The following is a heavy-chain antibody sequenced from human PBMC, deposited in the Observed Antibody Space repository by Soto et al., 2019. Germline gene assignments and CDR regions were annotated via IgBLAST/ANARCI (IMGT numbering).Heavy chain of an antibody. CDR1: GYTFTSYG. D-gene: IGHD3-16*02. Sequence: ASVKVSCKASGYTFTSYGISWVRQAPGQGLEWMGWISAYNGNTNYAQKLQGRVTMTTDTSTSTAYMELRSLRSDDTAVYYCARDLLGYDYVWGSYRTNWFDPWGQGTLVTVSS. CDR2: ISAYNGNT. V-gene: IGHV1-18*01. J-gene: IGHJ5*02. CDR3: ARDLLGYDYVWGSYRTNWFDP.